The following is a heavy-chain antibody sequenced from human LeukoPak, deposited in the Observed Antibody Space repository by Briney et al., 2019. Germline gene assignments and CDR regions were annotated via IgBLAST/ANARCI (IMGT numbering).Heavy chain of an antibody. CDR2: INPNSGGT. J-gene: IGHJ5*02. CDR3: ARTPRPGQQLAEHWFAP. D-gene: IGHD6-13*01. CDR1: GYTFTGYY. Sequence: ASVKVSCKASGYTFTGYYMHWVRQAPGQGLEWMGWINPNSGGTNYAQKFQGRVTMTRDTSISTAYMELSRLRSDDTAVYYCARTPRPGQQLAEHWFAPWGQGTLVTVSS. V-gene: IGHV1-2*02.